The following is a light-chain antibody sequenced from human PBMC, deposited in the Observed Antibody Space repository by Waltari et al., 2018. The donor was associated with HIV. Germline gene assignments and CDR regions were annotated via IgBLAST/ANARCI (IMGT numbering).Light chain of an antibody. CDR3: QQYYSTPWT. CDR1: QSVLYSSNNRNY. V-gene: IGKV4-1*01. J-gene: IGKJ1*01. Sequence: INCKSSQSVLYSSNNRNYLAWYQQKPGQPPKLLIYWASTRESGVPDRFSGSGSGTDFTLTITSLQAEDVAVYYCQQYYSTPWTFGQGTKVEIK. CDR2: WAS.